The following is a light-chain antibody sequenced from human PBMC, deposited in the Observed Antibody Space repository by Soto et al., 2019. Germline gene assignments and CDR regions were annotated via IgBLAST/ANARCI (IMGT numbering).Light chain of an antibody. J-gene: IGLJ1*01. CDR3: CSYAGSSTYV. CDR1: SSDVGSYNL. V-gene: IGLV2-23*01. CDR2: EGS. Sequence: QSVLTQPASVSGSPGQSITISCTGTSSDVGSYNLVSWYQQHPGKAPKLMIYEGSKRPSGVSNRFSGSKSGNTASLTISGPQAEDEAEYYCCSYAGSSTYVFGTGTKVTVL.